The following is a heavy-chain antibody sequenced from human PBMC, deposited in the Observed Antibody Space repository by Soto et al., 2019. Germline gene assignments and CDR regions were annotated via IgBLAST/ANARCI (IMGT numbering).Heavy chain of an antibody. V-gene: IGHV3-7*01. CDR2: IKQDGSEK. CDR1: GFTFSSYW. Sequence: GGSLRLSCAASGFTFSSYWMSWVRQAPGKGLEWVANIKQDGSEKYYVDSVKGRFTISRDNAKNSLYLQMNSLRAEDTAVYYCARGMPHYYDSSGYYPYDYWCQGTLVTVSS. D-gene: IGHD3-22*01. CDR3: ARGMPHYYDSSGYYPYDY. J-gene: IGHJ4*02.